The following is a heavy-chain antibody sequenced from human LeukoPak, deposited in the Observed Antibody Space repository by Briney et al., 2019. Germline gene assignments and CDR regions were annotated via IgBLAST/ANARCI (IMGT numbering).Heavy chain of an antibody. V-gene: IGHV3-23*01. D-gene: IGHD2-21*02. Sequence: GASLRLSCAASGFTLSSYTLSWVRQAPGKGLEWISAIRGSGTSTYYAASVKGRFTISRDNSRNTLYLQMNSLRAEDTAVYYCAKDTCGADCYSHYDHWGQGTLVTVSS. CDR3: AKDTCGADCYSHYDH. CDR2: IRGSGTST. J-gene: IGHJ4*02. CDR1: GFTLSSYT.